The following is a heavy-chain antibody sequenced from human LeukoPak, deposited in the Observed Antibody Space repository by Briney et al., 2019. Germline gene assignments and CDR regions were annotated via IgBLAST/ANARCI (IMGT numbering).Heavy chain of an antibody. Sequence: GGSLRLSCAASGFTFSSYWMSWVRQAPGKGLEWVANIKQDGSEKYYVDSVKGRFTISRDNAKNSLYLQMNSLRADDTAVYYCARGLSGSYDEGELDDWGEGALVTVSS. CDR2: IKQDGSEK. D-gene: IGHD1-26*01. CDR1: GFTFSSYW. CDR3: ARGLSGSYDEGELDD. J-gene: IGHJ4*02. V-gene: IGHV3-7*03.